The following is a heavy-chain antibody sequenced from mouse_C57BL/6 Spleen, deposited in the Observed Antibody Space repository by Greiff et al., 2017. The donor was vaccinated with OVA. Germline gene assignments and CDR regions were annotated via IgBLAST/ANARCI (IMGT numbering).Heavy chain of an antibody. J-gene: IGHJ2*01. V-gene: IGHV3-8*01. D-gene: IGHD2-3*01. CDR1: GYSIPSDY. CDR3: ARFGNGYYSFDY. CDR2: ISYSGST. Sequence: EVKLVESGPGLAKPSQTLSLTCSVTGYSIPSDYWNWIRKFPGNKLEYMGYISYSGSTYYNPSLKSRISITRDTSKKQYYLQLNSVTTEDTATYYCARFGNGYYSFDYWGQGTTLTVSS.